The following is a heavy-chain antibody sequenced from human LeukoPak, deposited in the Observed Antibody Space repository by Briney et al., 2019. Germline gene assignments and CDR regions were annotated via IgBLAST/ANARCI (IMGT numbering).Heavy chain of an antibody. CDR3: AKDGYYGSGSYFDY. V-gene: IGHV3-23*01. Sequence: GGSLRLSCAASGITFSSYAMSWVRQAPGKGLEWVSTISSGGGSIYYADSVKGRFTISRDNSKNTLYVQVNSLRAEDTAVYYCAKDGYYGSGSYFDYWGQGTLVTVSS. CDR1: GITFSSYA. CDR2: ISSGGGSI. D-gene: IGHD3-10*01. J-gene: IGHJ4*02.